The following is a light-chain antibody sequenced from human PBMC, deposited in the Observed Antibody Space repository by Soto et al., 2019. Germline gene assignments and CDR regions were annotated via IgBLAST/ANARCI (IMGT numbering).Light chain of an antibody. Sequence: TLSLSPGERATLSCRASQSVTGSQLAWYEQEPGQSPRLVIYGTFTRATGIPYRFSGSGSVTHLSLTISRLEPEDLAVYYCQQYGSSQITFGEGTRLEIK. CDR1: QSVTGSQ. V-gene: IGKV3-20*01. J-gene: IGKJ5*01. CDR2: GTF. CDR3: QQYGSSQIT.